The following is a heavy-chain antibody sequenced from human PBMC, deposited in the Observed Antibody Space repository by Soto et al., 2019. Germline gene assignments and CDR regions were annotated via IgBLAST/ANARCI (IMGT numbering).Heavy chain of an antibody. J-gene: IGHJ3*01. CDR1: GYSFTPFW. CDR3: ASRKKTTDAFDV. CDR2: IYLSDSDT. Sequence: GESLKISCQAFGYSFTPFWIGWVRQMPGTGLEWMGFIYLSDSDTRYSPSFQDQVTVSADKSISTAYLQWSSLKASDTAIYYRASRKKTTDAFDVWGQGTMVTVSS. D-gene: IGHD1-1*01. V-gene: IGHV5-51*01.